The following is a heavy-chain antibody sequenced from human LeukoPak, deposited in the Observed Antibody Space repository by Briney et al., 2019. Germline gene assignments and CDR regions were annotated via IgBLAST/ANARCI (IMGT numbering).Heavy chain of an antibody. J-gene: IGHJ4*02. CDR2: ISSSSSTI. D-gene: IGHD7-27*01. Sequence: GGSLRLSCAASGFTFSSYSMNWVRQAPGKGLDWVSYISSSSSTIYYADSVKGRFTISRDNSKNTLFLQINSLRADDTAVYYCAKDIHNWGSDYWGQGTLVTVSS. CDR1: GFTFSSYS. V-gene: IGHV3-48*01. CDR3: AKDIHNWGSDY.